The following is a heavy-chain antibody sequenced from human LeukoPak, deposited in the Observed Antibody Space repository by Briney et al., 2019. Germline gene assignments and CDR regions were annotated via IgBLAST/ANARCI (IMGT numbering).Heavy chain of an antibody. CDR3: ARGAGRWWEPTYYFDY. J-gene: IGHJ4*02. D-gene: IGHD1-26*01. Sequence: PGGSLRLSCAASGFTFTSYAMNWVRQAPGQGLEWMGWINTNTGNPTYAQGFTGRFVFSLDTSVSTAYLQISSLKAEDTAVYYCARGAGRWWEPTYYFDYWGQGTLVTVSS. CDR2: INTNTGNP. V-gene: IGHV7-4-1*02. CDR1: GFTFTSYA.